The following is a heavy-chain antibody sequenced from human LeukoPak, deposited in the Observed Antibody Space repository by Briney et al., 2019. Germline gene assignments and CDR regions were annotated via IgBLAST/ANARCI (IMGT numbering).Heavy chain of an antibody. CDR2: MNSNSGNT. J-gene: IGHJ4*02. Sequence: ASVKVSCKASGYTFTSYDIHWVRQATGQGLEWMGWMNSNSGNTGYRQKFQGRVTMTRNTYTSTVYMELSSLRSEDTAVYYCARVGEYCNGNSCFDYWGQGTLVTVSS. CDR3: ARVGEYCNGNSCFDY. CDR1: GYTFTSYD. V-gene: IGHV1-8*01. D-gene: IGHD2/OR15-2a*01.